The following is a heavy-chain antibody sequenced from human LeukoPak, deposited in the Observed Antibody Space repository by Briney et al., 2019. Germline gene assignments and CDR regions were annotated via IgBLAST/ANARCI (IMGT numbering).Heavy chain of an antibody. D-gene: IGHD7-27*01. Sequence: GSSVNVSCKASGGTFSSYAISWVRQAPGQGLEWMGGIIPIFGTANYAQKFQGRVTITADESTSTASMSLSSLRSDDTAVYYCARGPTWGFWNNWFDPWGQGTLVTVSS. CDR2: IIPIFGTA. J-gene: IGHJ5*02. CDR3: ARGPTWGFWNNWFDP. CDR1: GGTFSSYA. V-gene: IGHV1-69*01.